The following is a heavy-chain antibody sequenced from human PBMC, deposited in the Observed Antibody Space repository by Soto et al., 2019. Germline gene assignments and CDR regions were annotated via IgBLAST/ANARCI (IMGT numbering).Heavy chain of an antibody. CDR3: ARQRTTVVTQAYFDH. D-gene: IGHD2-21*02. Sequence: SETLSLTCIVSGESISSSSYYWGWIRQPPGKGLEWIGSIYYSGRTYYNPSFKSRVTISIDTSKNQFSLKLSSVTATDTAVYYCARQRTTVVTQAYFDHWGQGALVTVSA. J-gene: IGHJ4*02. V-gene: IGHV4-39*01. CDR1: GESISSSSYY. CDR2: IYYSGRT.